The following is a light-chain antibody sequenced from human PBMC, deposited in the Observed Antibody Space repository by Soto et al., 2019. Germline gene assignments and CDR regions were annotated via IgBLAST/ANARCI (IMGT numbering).Light chain of an antibody. CDR2: GTT. CDR1: SSNIGAGYD. J-gene: IGLJ1*01. CDR3: QSYDGTLSGSYV. V-gene: IGLV1-40*01. Sequence: QSVLTQPPSVSGAPGQRVTISGTGSSSNIGAGYDVHWYQQLPGTAPKLVMYGTTNRPSGVPDRFSGSKSGTSASLAITGLQAEDEADYYCQSYDGTLSGSYVFGIGTKV.